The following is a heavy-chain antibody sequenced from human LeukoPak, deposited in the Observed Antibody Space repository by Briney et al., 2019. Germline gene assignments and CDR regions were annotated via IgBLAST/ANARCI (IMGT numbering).Heavy chain of an antibody. CDR3: ARSIIRGVRGVIITRDFDY. Sequence: GASVKVSCKASGYTFTTYGISWVRQAPGQGLEWMGWISAYNGNTNYAQKLQGRVTMTTDTSTSTAYMELRSLRSDDTAVYYCARSIIRGVRGVIITRDFDYWGQGTLVTVSS. V-gene: IGHV1-18*01. CDR1: GYTFTTYG. D-gene: IGHD3-10*01. J-gene: IGHJ4*02. CDR2: ISAYNGNT.